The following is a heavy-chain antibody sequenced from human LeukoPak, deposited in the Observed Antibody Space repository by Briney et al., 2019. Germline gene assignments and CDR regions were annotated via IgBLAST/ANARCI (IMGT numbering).Heavy chain of an antibody. J-gene: IGHJ4*02. CDR1: GGSISSRSYY. Sequence: PSETLSLTCTVSGGSISSRSYYWGWIRQPPGKGLEWIGSIYYSGSTYYNTSLKSRVTISVDTSKNQFSLKLSSVTAADTAVYYCIHGGSYRYFDYWGQGTLVTVSS. D-gene: IGHD1-26*01. CDR2: IYYSGST. CDR3: IHGGSYRYFDY. V-gene: IGHV4-39*01.